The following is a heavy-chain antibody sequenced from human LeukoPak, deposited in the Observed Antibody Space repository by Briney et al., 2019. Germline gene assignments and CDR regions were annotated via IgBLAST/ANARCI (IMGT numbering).Heavy chain of an antibody. Sequence: GGSLRLSCVASGFTVSTNYMSWVRQAPGKGLEWVSVIHSGGSTYYADSVKGRFTISRDNSKNTLYLQMNSLRAEDTAVYYCARVASSGWYSPYYFEYWGQGTLVTVSS. CDR1: GFTVSTNY. CDR2: IHSGGST. D-gene: IGHD6-19*01. J-gene: IGHJ4*02. CDR3: ARVASSGWYSPYYFEY. V-gene: IGHV3-66*01.